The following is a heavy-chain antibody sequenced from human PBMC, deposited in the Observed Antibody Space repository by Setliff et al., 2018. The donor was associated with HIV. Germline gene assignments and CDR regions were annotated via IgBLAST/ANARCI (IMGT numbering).Heavy chain of an antibody. Sequence: SETLSLTCTVSGDSISSYSWNWIRQSPGGGLEWIGFILSSGSTKYNPSLQSRVTMSIDTSKNQFSLRLTSVTAADTAVYYCARRIDNSGSFPDKNWFDTWGQGSLVTVSS. D-gene: IGHD3-10*01. CDR1: GDSISSYS. V-gene: IGHV4-4*09. J-gene: IGHJ5*02. CDR2: ILSSGST. CDR3: ARRIDNSGSFPDKNWFDT.